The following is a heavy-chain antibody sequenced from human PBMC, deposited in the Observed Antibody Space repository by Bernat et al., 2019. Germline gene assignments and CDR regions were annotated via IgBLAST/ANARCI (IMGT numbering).Heavy chain of an antibody. D-gene: IGHD3-9*01. V-gene: IGHV3-33*01. CDR3: ARSDYDILTGYYLHGTSFDY. Sequence: QMQLVESGGGVVQPGRSLRLSCAASGFTFSSYGMHWVRQAPGKGLEWVAVIWYDGSNKYYADSVKGRFTISRDNSKNTLYLQMNSLRAEDTAVYYCARSDYDILTGYYLHGTSFDYWGQGTLVTVSS. J-gene: IGHJ4*02. CDR1: GFTFSSYG. CDR2: IWYDGSNK.